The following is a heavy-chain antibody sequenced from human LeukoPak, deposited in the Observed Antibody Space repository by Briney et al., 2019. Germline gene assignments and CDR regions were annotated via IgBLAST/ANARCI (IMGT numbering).Heavy chain of an antibody. CDR2: IYHSGST. CDR3: AREVHGDSSGYIKGPYYFDY. Sequence: SETLSLTCAVSGGSISSSNWWSWVRQPPGKGLEWIGEIYHSGSTNDNPSLKSRVTISVDKSKNQFSLKLSSVTAADTAVYYCAREVHGDSSGYIKGPYYFDYWGQGTLVTVSS. J-gene: IGHJ4*02. D-gene: IGHD3-22*01. V-gene: IGHV4-4*02. CDR1: GGSISSSNW.